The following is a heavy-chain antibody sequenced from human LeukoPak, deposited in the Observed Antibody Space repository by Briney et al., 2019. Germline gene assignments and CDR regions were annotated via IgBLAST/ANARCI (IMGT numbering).Heavy chain of an antibody. Sequence: SETLSLTCTVSGGSISSYYWSWIRQPPGKGLEWIGYIYYSGSTYYNPSLKSRVTISVDTSKNQFSLKLSSVTAADTAVYYCARERSSGWYGPWGQGTLVTVSS. CDR3: ARERSSGWYGP. CDR1: GGSISSYY. V-gene: IGHV4-59*12. D-gene: IGHD6-19*01. CDR2: IYYSGST. J-gene: IGHJ5*02.